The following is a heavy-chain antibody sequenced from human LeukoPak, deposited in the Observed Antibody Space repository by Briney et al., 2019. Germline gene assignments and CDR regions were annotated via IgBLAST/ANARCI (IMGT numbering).Heavy chain of an antibody. V-gene: IGHV3-11*03. CDR3: ARSSSWYLFDY. CDR2: ISSSSSYT. J-gene: IGHJ4*02. D-gene: IGHD6-13*01. CDR1: GFTFSDYY. Sequence: GGSLGLSGAASGFTFSDYYMSWIRQAPGKGLEWVSYISSSSSYTNYADSVKGRFTISRDNAKNSLYLQMNSLRAEDTAVYYCARSSSWYLFDYWGQGTLVTVSS.